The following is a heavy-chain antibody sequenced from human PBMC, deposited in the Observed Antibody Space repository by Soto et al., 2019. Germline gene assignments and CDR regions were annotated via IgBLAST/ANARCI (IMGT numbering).Heavy chain of an antibody. CDR3: AYRRLQGATYIDL. D-gene: IGHD2-15*01. V-gene: IGHV2-5*02. J-gene: IGHJ2*01. CDR1: GFSLTTTGVG. CDR2: IFWDDDK. Sequence: QITLKESGPTLVKPTQTLTLTCTFSGFSLTTTGVGVGWIRQAPGKALDYLAIIFWDDDKYYSPPLKSRVTITQDXXKTPVALIMTTMDSVDTGPYSCAYRRLQGATYIDLWGRGTPVTVSS.